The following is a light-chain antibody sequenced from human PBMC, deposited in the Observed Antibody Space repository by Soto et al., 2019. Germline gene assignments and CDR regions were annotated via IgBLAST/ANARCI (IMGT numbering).Light chain of an antibody. CDR1: LSVSSSY. J-gene: IGKJ1*01. Sequence: EIVLTQSPGTLSLSPGERATLSCRASLSVSSSYLAWYQQKPGQAPRLLIYGASSRDTGIPDRFSGSGSGTDLTLNISRLEPEDFAVYYCQQYGSSPETFGQGTKVEIK. CDR2: GAS. CDR3: QQYGSSPET. V-gene: IGKV3-20*01.